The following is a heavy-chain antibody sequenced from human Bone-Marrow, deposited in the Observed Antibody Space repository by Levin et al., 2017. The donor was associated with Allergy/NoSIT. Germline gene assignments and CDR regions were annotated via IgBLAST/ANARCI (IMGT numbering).Heavy chain of an antibody. V-gene: IGHV1-3*01. CDR3: AREVIPRGSSRQWLPLDLFDP. CDR2: INPVNGNT. J-gene: IGHJ5*02. D-gene: IGHD5-12*01. Sequence: GESLKISCKASGSSFTHYAIHWVRQAPGQRLEWMGWINPVNGNTKYSQNFQGRVTITKDTSASTVYVELSSLRSEDTAVYYCAREVIPRGSSRQWLPLDLFDPWGQGTLVTVSS. CDR1: GSSFTHYA.